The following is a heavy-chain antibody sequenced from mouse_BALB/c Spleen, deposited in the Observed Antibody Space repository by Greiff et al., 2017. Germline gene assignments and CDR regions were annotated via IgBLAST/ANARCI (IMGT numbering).Heavy chain of an antibody. D-gene: IGHD2-1*01. V-gene: IGHV2-2*02. CDR2: IWSGGST. CDR1: GFSLTSYG. J-gene: IGHJ3*01. CDR3: ARNRGYGNWFAY. Sequence: VHVKQSGPGLVQSSQSLSITCTVSGFSLTSYGVHWVRQSPGKGLEWLGVIWSGGSTDYNAAFISRLSISKDNSKSQVFFKMNSLQANDTAIYYCARNRGYGNWFAYWGQGTLVTVSA.